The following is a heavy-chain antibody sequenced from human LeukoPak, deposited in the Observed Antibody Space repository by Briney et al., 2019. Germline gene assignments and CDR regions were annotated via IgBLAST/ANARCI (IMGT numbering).Heavy chain of an antibody. V-gene: IGHV3-74*01. D-gene: IGHD2-15*01. CDR1: GFAFSKYW. J-gene: IGHJ4*02. CDR2: INFDGSTT. Sequence: GGSLRLSCAASGFAFSKYWMQWVRQAPGKGLVWVSHINFDGSTTTYADSVRGRFTISRDNAKNTLYLQMNSLRAEDTAVYYCARADIFDYWGQGTLVTVSS. CDR3: ARADIFDY.